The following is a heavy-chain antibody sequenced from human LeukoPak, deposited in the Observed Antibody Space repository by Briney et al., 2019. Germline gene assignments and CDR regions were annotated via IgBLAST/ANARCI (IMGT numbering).Heavy chain of an antibody. Sequence: GGSLRLSCAASGFTFGSYGMNWVRQAPGKGLEWVSYISSSGSTIYYADSVKGRFTISRDNAKNSLYLQMNSLRAEDTAVYYCAELGITMIGGVWGKGTTVTISS. CDR2: ISSSGSTI. J-gene: IGHJ6*04. CDR3: AELGITMIGGV. V-gene: IGHV3-48*04. CDR1: GFTFGSYG. D-gene: IGHD3-10*02.